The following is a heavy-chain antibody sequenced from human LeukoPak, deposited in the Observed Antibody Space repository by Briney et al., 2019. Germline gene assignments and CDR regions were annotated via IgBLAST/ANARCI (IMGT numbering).Heavy chain of an antibody. V-gene: IGHV3-66*01. CDR1: GFTVSNNY. D-gene: IGHD3-10*01. CDR2: IYGGGST. CDR3: ARVTSGHLFDY. J-gene: IGHJ4*02. Sequence: GGSLRLSCAASGFTVSNNYMSWVRQAPGKGLERVSFIYGGGSTSYADSVKGRFTISRDSSKNTLYLQMNSLRAEDTAVYYCARVTSGHLFDYWGQGTLVTVAS.